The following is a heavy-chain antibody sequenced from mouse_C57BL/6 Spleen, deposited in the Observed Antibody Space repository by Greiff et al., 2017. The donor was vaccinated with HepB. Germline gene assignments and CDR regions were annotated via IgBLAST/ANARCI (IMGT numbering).Heavy chain of an antibody. J-gene: IGHJ4*01. Sequence: QVHVKQSGPELVKPGASVKISCKASGYAFSSSWMNWVKQRPGKGLEWIGRIYPGDGDTNYNGKFKGKATLTADKSSSTAYMQLSSLTSEDSAVYFCARSEVYYSNYGYAMDYWGQGTSVTVSS. V-gene: IGHV1-82*01. CDR3: ARSEVYYSNYGYAMDY. CDR2: IYPGDGDT. D-gene: IGHD2-5*01. CDR1: GYAFSSSW.